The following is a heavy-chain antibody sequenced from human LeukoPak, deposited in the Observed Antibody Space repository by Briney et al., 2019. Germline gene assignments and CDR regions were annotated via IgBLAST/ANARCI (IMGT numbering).Heavy chain of an antibody. CDR1: GFTFSSYA. CDR2: ISNDGSNK. CDR3: ARGVCSSGYYCFPED. D-gene: IGHD3-22*01. J-gene: IGHJ4*02. V-gene: IGHV3-30*01. Sequence: GGSLRLSCAASGFTFSSYAMHWVRQAPDKGLEWVAVISNDGSNKYYADSVKGRFTISRDNSKNTLYLQMNSLRAEDTAVYYCARGVCSSGYYCFPEDWGQGTLVTVSS.